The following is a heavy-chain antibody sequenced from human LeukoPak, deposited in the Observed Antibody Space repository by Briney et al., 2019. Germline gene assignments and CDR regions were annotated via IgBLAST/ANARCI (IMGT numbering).Heavy chain of an antibody. CDR1: GFTFGDYA. CDR3: TRGYCSGGSCYYYYYYGMDV. CDR2: LRSKAYGGTT. V-gene: IGHV3-49*04. D-gene: IGHD2-15*01. J-gene: IGHJ6*02. Sequence: GGSLRLSCTASGFTFGDYAMSWVRQAPGKGLEWVGFLRSKAYGGTTEYAASVKGRFTISRDDSKSIAYLQVNSLKTEDTAVYYCTRGYCSGGSCYYYYYYGMDVWGQGTTVTVSS.